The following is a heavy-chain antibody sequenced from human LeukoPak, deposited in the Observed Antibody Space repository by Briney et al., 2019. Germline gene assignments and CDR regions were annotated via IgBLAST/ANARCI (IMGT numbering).Heavy chain of an antibody. J-gene: IGHJ4*02. CDR2: IYPGDSDT. V-gene: IGHV5-51*01. Sequence: GESLKISCKGSGYSFTSYWIGWVRQMPGKGLEWMGIIYPGDSDTRYSPSFQGQVTISADKSISTAYPQWSSLKASDTAMHYCARLRQSSIAVNWGQGTLVTVSS. D-gene: IGHD6-6*01. CDR3: ARLRQSSIAVN. CDR1: GYSFTSYW.